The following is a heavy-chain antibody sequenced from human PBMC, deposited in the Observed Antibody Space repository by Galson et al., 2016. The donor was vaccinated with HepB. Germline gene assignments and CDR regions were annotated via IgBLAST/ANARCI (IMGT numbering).Heavy chain of an antibody. D-gene: IGHD5-12*01. J-gene: IGHJ6*02. CDR3: ARGRGYSGYASYYGMDV. CDR1: GFTFSSYW. CDR2: INSDGSST. Sequence: SLRLSCAASGFTFSSYWMHWVRQAPGKGLVWVSRINSDGSSTSYADSVKGRFTISRDNAKNTLYLQMNSLRAEDTALYYCARGRGYSGYASYYGMDVWGQGTTVTVSS. V-gene: IGHV3-74*01.